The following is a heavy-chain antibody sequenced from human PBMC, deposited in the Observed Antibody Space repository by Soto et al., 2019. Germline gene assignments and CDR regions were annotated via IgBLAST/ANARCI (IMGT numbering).Heavy chain of an antibody. CDR3: ARDQTAAGMGYFQH. D-gene: IGHD6-13*01. CDR1: GFTFSSYS. J-gene: IGHJ1*01. V-gene: IGHV3-21*01. CDR2: ISSSSSYI. Sequence: EVQLVESGGGLVKPGGSLRLSCAASGFTFSSYSMNWVRQAPGKGLEWVSSISSSSSYIYYAVSVKGRFTISRDNAKNSLYLQMNSLRAEDTAVYYCARDQTAAGMGYFQHWGQGTLVTVSS.